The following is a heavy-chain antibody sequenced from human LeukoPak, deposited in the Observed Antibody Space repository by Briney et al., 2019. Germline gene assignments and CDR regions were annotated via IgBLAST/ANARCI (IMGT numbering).Heavy chain of an antibody. CDR3: ARDETLWYYDSSGYYGY. CDR2: INPNSGGT. CDR1: GYTFTGYY. V-gene: IGHV1-2*02. J-gene: IGHJ4*02. D-gene: IGHD3-22*01. Sequence: ASVKVSCKASGYTFTGYYMHWVRQAPGQGLEWTGWINPNSGGTNYAQKFQGRVTMTRDTSISTAYMELSRLRSDDTAVYYCARDETLWYYDSSGYYGYWGQGTLVTVSS.